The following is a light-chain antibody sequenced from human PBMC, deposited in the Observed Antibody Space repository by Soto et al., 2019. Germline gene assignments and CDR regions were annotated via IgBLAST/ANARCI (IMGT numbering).Light chain of an antibody. CDR2: GAS. CDR1: QSVSSNY. CDR3: QHYGGSPPNT. V-gene: IGKV3-20*01. Sequence: EIVLTQSPGSLSLSPGERATLSCRVSQSVSSNYLAWYQQKAGQAPRLLIYGASSRATGIPDRFSGSRSGTDFTLTISRLEPEDVAVYYCQHYGGSPPNTFGQGTKLEIK. J-gene: IGKJ2*01.